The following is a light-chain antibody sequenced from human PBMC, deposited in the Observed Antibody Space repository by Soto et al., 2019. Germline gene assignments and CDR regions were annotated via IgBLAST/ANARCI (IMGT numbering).Light chain of an antibody. CDR2: DAS. CDR1: QDISHY. J-gene: IGKJ4*01. Sequence: DIQMTQSPSSLSASAGDRVTITCQASQDISHYLNWYQQKPGKTPKVLIYDASTLEVGVPSRFSGSGSGTDFTFTNSSLQPEDIGTYYCQQYDSLPLTFGAGTKVEIK. V-gene: IGKV1-33*01. CDR3: QQYDSLPLT.